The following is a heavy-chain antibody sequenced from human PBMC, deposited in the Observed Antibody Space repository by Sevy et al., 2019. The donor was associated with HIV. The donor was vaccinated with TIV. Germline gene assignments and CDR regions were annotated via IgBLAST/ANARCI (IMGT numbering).Heavy chain of an antibody. V-gene: IGHV4-59*08. J-gene: IGHJ4*02. CDR1: GGSITSHY. D-gene: IGHD1-26*01. CDR3: AGENAWGRGHS. CDR2: IYYNGQI. Sequence: SESLSLTCTVSGGSITSHYWNWIRQPPGKGLEWIANIYYNGQINYNPSLKSLVTISLDKSKNQFSLRLSSETAADTAMYYCAGENAWGRGHSWGQGTLVTVSS.